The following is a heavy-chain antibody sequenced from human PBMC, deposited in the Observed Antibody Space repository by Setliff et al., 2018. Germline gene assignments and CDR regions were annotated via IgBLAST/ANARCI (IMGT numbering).Heavy chain of an antibody. D-gene: IGHD3-10*01. V-gene: IGHV3-23*01. CDR1: GFTFSSSA. CDR2: ISSTITST. CDR3: ARGANYGSGSSDFDY. J-gene: IGHJ4*02. Sequence: GGSLRLSCAASGFTFSSSAMAWVRQAPGKGLEWVSAISSTITSTYYADSVKGRFTISRDNSKNTLYLQMNSLRAGDTAVYYCARGANYGSGSSDFDYWGQGTLVTVSS.